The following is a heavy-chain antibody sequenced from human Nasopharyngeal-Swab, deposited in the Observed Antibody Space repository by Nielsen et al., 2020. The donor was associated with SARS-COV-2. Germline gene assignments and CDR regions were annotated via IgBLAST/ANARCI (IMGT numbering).Heavy chain of an antibody. CDR3: ARDRPHWGCDY. D-gene: IGHD3-16*01. Sequence: SLKISCAASGFTFSSYTIHWVRQAPGKGLEWVAVISYDASDKYYADSVKGRFTLSRDNSKNTVYLQMNSLRAEDTAVYYCARDRPHWGCDYWGQGTLVTVSS. CDR1: GFTFSSYT. J-gene: IGHJ4*02. CDR2: ISYDASDK. V-gene: IGHV3-30*04.